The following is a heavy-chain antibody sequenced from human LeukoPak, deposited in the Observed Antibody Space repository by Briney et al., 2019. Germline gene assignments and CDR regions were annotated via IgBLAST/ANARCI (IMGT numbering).Heavy chain of an antibody. CDR3: ARQFGGSYGY. CDR1: GFSFSSYA. J-gene: IGHJ4*02. Sequence: GGSLRLSCAASGFSFSSYAMNWVRQAPGKGLEWVSSITSSSDIYYADSVEGRFTISRDNAKNSLYLEMNSLGAEDTAVYYCARQFGGSYGYWGQGTLVTVSS. V-gene: IGHV3-21*01. D-gene: IGHD1-26*01. CDR2: ITSSSDI.